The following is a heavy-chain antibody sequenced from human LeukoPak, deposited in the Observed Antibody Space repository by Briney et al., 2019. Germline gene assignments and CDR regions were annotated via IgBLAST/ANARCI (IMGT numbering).Heavy chain of an antibody. V-gene: IGHV3-9*01. J-gene: IGHJ4*02. Sequence: GGSLRLSCAASGFTFDDYAMHWVRQAPGKGLEWVSGISWNSGSIGYADSVKGRFTISRDNAKNSLYLQMNSLRAEDTALYYCARGRTRGYSYGYNYWGQGTLVTVSS. D-gene: IGHD5-18*01. CDR1: GFTFDDYA. CDR3: ARGRTRGYSYGYNY. CDR2: ISWNSGSI.